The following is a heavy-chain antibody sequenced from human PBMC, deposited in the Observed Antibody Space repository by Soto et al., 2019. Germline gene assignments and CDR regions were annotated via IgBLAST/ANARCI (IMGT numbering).Heavy chain of an antibody. Sequence: GSSLRLSCAASGFTFSSYAMQWVLQAPGKGLEWVAVISYDGSNKYYTDSVKGRFTISRDNSKNTLYLQINSLRAEDTAVYYCEKAPGFGVVSYLDYWGQGALVTVSS. D-gene: IGHD3-3*01. CDR3: EKAPGFGVVSYLDY. V-gene: IGHV3-30*18. CDR2: ISYDGSNK. CDR1: GFTFSSYA. J-gene: IGHJ4*02.